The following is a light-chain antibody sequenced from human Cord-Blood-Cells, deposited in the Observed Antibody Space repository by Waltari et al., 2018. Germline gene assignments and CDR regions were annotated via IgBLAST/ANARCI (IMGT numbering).Light chain of an antibody. CDR2: LGS. J-gene: IGKJ1*01. CDR3: MQALQTPRT. Sequence: SLPVTPGEPASISCRSSQSLLHSNGYNYLDWYLQKPGQSPQLLIYLGSNRSSGVPDRFSGSGSGTDFTLKISRVEAEDVGVYYCMQALQTPRTCGQGTKVEIK. V-gene: IGKV2-28*01. CDR1: QSLLHSNGYNY.